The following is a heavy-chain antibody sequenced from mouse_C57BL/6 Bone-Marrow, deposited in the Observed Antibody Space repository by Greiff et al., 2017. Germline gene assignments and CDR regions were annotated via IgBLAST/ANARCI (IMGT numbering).Heavy chain of an antibody. CDR2: IYPRDGSN. J-gene: IGHJ1*03. CDR1: GYTFTSYD. Sequence: VQLQQSGPELVKPGASVKLSCKASGYTFTSYDINWVKQRPGQGLEWIGWIYPRDGSNKYNEKFKGKATLTVDTSSSTAYMERHSLTSEDSAVYFCARDYGSSYWYFDVWGTGTTVTVSS. D-gene: IGHD1-1*01. V-gene: IGHV1-85*01. CDR3: ARDYGSSYWYFDV.